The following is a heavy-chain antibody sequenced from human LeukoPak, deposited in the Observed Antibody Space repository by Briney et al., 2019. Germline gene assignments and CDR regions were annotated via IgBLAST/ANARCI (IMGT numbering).Heavy chain of an antibody. J-gene: IGHJ4*02. Sequence: SETLSLTCTVSGGSISSYYWRWIRQPPGKGLEWIGYIYYSGSTNYNPSLKSRVTISVDTSKNQFSLKLSSVTAADTAVYYCARGGPLRFFDYWGQGTLVTVSS. CDR3: ARGGPLRFFDY. D-gene: IGHD3-3*01. CDR1: GGSISSYY. V-gene: IGHV4-59*08. CDR2: IYYSGST.